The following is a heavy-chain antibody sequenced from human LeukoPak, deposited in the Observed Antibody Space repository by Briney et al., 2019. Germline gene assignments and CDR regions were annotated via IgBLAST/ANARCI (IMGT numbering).Heavy chain of an antibody. CDR1: GYSISSDYY. V-gene: IGHV4-38-2*02. CDR3: ARRVRGSSGRAEFDY. Sequence: SETLSLTCTVSGYSISSDYYWGWIRQPPGKGLEWIGEINHSGSTNYNPSLKSRVTISVDTSKNQFSLKLSSVTAADTAVYYCARRVRGSSGRAEFDYWGQGTLVTVSS. J-gene: IGHJ4*02. D-gene: IGHD6-19*01. CDR2: INHSGST.